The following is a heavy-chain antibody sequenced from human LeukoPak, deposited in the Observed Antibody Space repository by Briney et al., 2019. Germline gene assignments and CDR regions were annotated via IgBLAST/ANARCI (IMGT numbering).Heavy chain of an antibody. D-gene: IGHD2-21*02. CDR1: GGSISSGGYY. V-gene: IGHV4-31*03. Sequence: PSETLSLTCTVSGGSISSGGYYWSWIRQHPGKGLEWIGYIYYSGSTYYNPSLKSRVTISVDTSKNQFSLKLSSVTAADTAGYYWARGSGGLLVYYYYYGMDVWGQGTTVTVSS. J-gene: IGHJ6*02. CDR3: ARGSGGLLVYYYYYGMDV. CDR2: IYYSGST.